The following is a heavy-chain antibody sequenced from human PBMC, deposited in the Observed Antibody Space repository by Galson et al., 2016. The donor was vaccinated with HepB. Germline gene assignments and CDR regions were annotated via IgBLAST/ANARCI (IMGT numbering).Heavy chain of an antibody. J-gene: IGHJ3*01. CDR3: ARFAMIVVIPGTLDF. Sequence: SETLSLTCAVSGVSISNSDYHWGWIRQPPGKGLEWIGSISSSGRSHYNPSLKSRVAISVDTFKNHFSLKLSSVSAADTAVYYCARFAMIVVIPGTLDFWGQGTMVTVSS. CDR1: GVSISNSDYH. V-gene: IGHV4-39*01. CDR2: ISSSGRS. D-gene: IGHD3-22*01.